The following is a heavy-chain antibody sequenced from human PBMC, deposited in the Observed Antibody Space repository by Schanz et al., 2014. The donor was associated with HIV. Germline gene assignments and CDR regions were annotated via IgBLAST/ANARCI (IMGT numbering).Heavy chain of an antibody. V-gene: IGHV3-9*01. CDR1: GGSISGYY. CDR2: ITWNNKVV. D-gene: IGHD1-26*01. J-gene: IGHJ4*02. CDR3: VKDFTDSKGGFDC. Sequence: VQLQESGPGLVKPSETLSLTCTVSGGSISGYYWSWIRQHPGKGLEWVSGITWNNKVVAYADSVKGRFSISRDTANKSLHLHMTNLKVEDTAFYYCVKDFTDSKGGFDCWGQGALVIVSS.